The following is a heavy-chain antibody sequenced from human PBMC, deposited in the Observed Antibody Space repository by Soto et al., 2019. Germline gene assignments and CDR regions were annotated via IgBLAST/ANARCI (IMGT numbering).Heavy chain of an antibody. V-gene: IGHV4-39*02. J-gene: IGHJ5*02. Sequence: SETLSLTCAVSGGSFGSSAYYWGWIRQAPGKGLEWIGSINYSGTTYYNPSLKSRVTISVDTSKNHFSLKLSSVTAADTALYYCSRRAPEGFDPWGQGTLVTVS. CDR3: SRRAPEGFDP. CDR1: GGSFGSSAYY. CDR2: INYSGTT.